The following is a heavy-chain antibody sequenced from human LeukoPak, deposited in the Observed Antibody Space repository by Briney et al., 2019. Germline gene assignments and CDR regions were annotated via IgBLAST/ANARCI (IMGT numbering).Heavy chain of an antibody. Sequence: ASVKVSCKASGGTFSSYAISWVRQAPGQGLEWMGRIIPILGIANYAQKFQGRVTITADKSTGTAYMELSSLRSEDTAVYYCARMIVVVPAARDFDYYYGMDVWGQGTTVTVSS. V-gene: IGHV1-69*04. CDR1: GGTFSSYA. D-gene: IGHD2-2*01. CDR2: IIPILGIA. J-gene: IGHJ6*02. CDR3: ARMIVVVPAARDFDYYYGMDV.